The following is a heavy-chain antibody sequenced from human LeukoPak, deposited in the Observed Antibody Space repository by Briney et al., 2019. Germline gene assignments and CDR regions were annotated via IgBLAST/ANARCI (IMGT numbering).Heavy chain of an antibody. CDR2: ISSSSSYI. CDR3: ARLSPKQWLAEENWFDP. J-gene: IGHJ5*02. V-gene: IGHV3-21*01. CDR1: GFTFSSYS. Sequence: GGSLRLSCAASGFTFSSYSMNWVRQAPGKGLEWVSSISSSSSYIYYADSVKGRFTISRDNAKNSLYLQMNSLRAEDTAVYYCARLSPKQWLAEENWFDPWGQGTLVTVSS. D-gene: IGHD6-19*01.